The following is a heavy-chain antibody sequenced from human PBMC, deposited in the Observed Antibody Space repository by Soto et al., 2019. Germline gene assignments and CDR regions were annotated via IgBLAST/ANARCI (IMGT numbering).Heavy chain of an antibody. CDR1: GFTFSSYA. D-gene: IGHD6-19*01. CDR3: AKPPVAGNLAPIDY. CDR2: ISGSGGST. Sequence: PGGSLRLSCAASGFTFSSYAMSWVRQAPGKGLEWVSAISGSGGSTYYADSVKGRFTISRDNSKNTLYLQMNSLRAEDTAVYYSAKPPVAGNLAPIDYWGQGTLVTVSS. V-gene: IGHV3-23*01. J-gene: IGHJ4*02.